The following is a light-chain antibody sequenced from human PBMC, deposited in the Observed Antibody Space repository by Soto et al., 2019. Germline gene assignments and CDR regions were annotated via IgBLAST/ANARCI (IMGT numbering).Light chain of an antibody. CDR2: GAS. Sequence: EIVLTQSPGTLSLSPGERANLYFSAIQSVSSSYLAWYQQKPGQAPRLLIYGASTRATGIPARFSGSGSGTEFTLTISNLQSEDFAVYFCQQYHNWPPITFGQGTRLEIK. CDR1: QSVSSSY. V-gene: IGKV3-20*01. J-gene: IGKJ5*01. CDR3: QQYHNWPPIT.